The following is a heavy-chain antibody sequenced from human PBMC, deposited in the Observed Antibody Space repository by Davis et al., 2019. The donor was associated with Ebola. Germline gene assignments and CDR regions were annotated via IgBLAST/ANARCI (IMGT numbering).Heavy chain of an antibody. J-gene: IGHJ4*02. V-gene: IGHV3-74*01. CDR1: GFTFSSYW. CDR2: INTDGSFT. D-gene: IGHD2-2*01. CDR3: ARSSYQPDY. Sequence: GESLKISCAASGFTFSSYWMHWVRQTPGKGLVWVSRINTDGSFTDYAVSVKGRFSISRDSTSNTLYLQMNGLRAEDTAVYYCARSSYQPDYWGQGTLVTVSS.